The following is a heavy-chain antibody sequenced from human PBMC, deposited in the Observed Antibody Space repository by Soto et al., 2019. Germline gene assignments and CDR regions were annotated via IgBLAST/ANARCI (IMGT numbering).Heavy chain of an antibody. J-gene: IGHJ5*02. CDR3: SRGIKGGLDA. Sequence: QVQLAESGGGVVQPGRSLRLACATSGFVSKNYDIHWVRQAPGKGLAWLASISYDGSNKYYADSVMGRFTISRDNSKNTLSLQINSLGAEDTAVYYCSRGIKGGLDAWGPGTLVTVSS. CDR1: GFVSKNYD. CDR2: ISYDGSNK. D-gene: IGHD2-21*01. V-gene: IGHV3-30*03.